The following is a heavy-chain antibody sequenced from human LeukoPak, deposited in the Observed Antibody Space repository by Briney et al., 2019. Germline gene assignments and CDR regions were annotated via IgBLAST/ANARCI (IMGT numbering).Heavy chain of an antibody. D-gene: IGHD6-19*01. CDR2: ISHDGDGK. CDR1: EFTFSRYW. Sequence: GGSVRLSCAASEFTFSRYWMSWVRQVPGQGLEWVALISHDGDGKYYADSVKGRFTISRDNSKNTLYLQMDSLRAEDTAVYYCAKDHSSAWHLDYWGQGTLVTVSS. V-gene: IGHV3-30*18. CDR3: AKDHSSAWHLDY. J-gene: IGHJ4*02.